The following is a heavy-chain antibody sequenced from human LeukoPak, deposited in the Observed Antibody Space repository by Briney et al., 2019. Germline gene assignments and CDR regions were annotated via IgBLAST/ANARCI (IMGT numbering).Heavy chain of an antibody. CDR2: INSGGGT. D-gene: IGHD5-18*01. Sequence: GGSLRLSCAASGFTFSNYAMSWVRQAPGKGLEWVSAINSGGGTYYADSVKGRFTIYRDNSKNTLYLHLNGLRAEDPSVYYFAHSRNIYAAMVPRGQGTLVTVSS. CDR1: GFTFSNYA. V-gene: IGHV3-23*01. J-gene: IGHJ5*02. CDR3: AHSRNIYAAMVP.